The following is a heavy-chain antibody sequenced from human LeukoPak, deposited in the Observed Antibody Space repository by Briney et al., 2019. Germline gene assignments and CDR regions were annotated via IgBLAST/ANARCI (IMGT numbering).Heavy chain of an antibody. D-gene: IGHD3-3*01. V-gene: IGHV1-2*06. CDR1: GYTFTGYY. J-gene: IGHJ4*02. Sequence: ASVKVSFKASGYTFTGYYVHWVRQAPGQGLEWMGRITPNTGDTIYAQRFQGRATMTRDTSISAAYMELSSLRSDDTAIYYCARDLVGGIWSAGFWGQGTLVTVSS. CDR2: ITPNTGDT. CDR3: ARDLVGGIWSAGF.